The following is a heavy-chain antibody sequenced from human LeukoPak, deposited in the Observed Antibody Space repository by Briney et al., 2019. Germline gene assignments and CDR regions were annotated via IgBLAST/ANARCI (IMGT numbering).Heavy chain of an antibody. J-gene: IGHJ4*02. V-gene: IGHV3-21*01. CDR1: GFALKSYS. CDR3: ARESSRTWHQFDS. CDR2: ISSTSAYI. Sequence: KTGGSLRLSCAGSGFALKSYSLSWVRQAPGKGLEWVSSISSTSAYIYYADSVKGRFTISRDNVDNVVYLQMNSLGAEDTAVYYCARESSRTWHQFDSWGQGTLVTVSS.